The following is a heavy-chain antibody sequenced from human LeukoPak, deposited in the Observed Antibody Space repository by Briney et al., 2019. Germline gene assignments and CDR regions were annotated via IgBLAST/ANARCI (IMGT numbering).Heavy chain of an antibody. CDR1: VYTFTSYG. Sequence: ASVKVSCKASVYTFTSYGISWVRQAPGQGLEWMGWISAYNGNTNYAQKLQGRVTMTTETSTSTAFLELRSLRSDDTAVYYCARDGLHYFYYMDVWGKGTTVTISS. V-gene: IGHV1-18*01. CDR3: ARDGLHYFYYMDV. CDR2: ISAYNGNT. J-gene: IGHJ6*03.